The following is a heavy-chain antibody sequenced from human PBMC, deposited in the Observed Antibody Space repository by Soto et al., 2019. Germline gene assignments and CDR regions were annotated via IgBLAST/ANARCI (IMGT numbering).Heavy chain of an antibody. D-gene: IGHD6-19*01. V-gene: IGHV1-69*01. J-gene: IGHJ6*02. CDR1: GGTFSSYA. Sequence: QVQLVQSGAEVKKPGSSLKVSCKASGGTFSSYAISWVRQAPGQGLEWMGGIIPIFGTANYAQKFQGRVTITADESTSTAYMELSSLRSEDTAVYYCARIKSSGWPNYYYYGMDVWGQGTTVTVSS. CDR3: ARIKSSGWPNYYYYGMDV. CDR2: IIPIFGTA.